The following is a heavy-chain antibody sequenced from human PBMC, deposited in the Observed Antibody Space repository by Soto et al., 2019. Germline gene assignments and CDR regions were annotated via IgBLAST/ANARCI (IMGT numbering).Heavy chain of an antibody. J-gene: IGHJ4*02. D-gene: IGHD3-22*01. CDR3: AMSTGYYYVFDY. CDR2: IYYSGDT. V-gene: IGHV4-31*03. CDR1: GGSISSDVYY. Sequence: QVQLQESGPGLVKPSQTLSLTCTVSGGSISSDVYYWSWIRQHPGKGLEWIGYIYYSGDTYYNPSLNSRVTISVDTSKNQFSLKLSSVTVADTAMYYCAMSTGYYYVFDYWGQGTLVTVSS.